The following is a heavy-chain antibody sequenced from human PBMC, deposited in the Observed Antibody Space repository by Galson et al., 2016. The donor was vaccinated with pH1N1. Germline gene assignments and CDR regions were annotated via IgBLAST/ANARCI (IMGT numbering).Heavy chain of an antibody. J-gene: IGHJ6*02. CDR3: SRPDDFWSGTFYHFGMDV. D-gene: IGHD3-3*01. CDR2: ISYDGNNK. Sequence: SLRLSCAASGFSVSSKWMHWVRQAPGKGLEWAAVISYDGNNKYYADSVKGRFTISRDDSENTAYLQMNSLKSDDTAVYYCSRPDDFWSGTFYHFGMDVWGQGTTATVSS. V-gene: IGHV3-30*03. CDR1: GFSVSSKW.